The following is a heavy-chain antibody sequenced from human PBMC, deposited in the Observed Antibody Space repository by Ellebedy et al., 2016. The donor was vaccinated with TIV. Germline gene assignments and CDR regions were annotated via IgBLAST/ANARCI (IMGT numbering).Heavy chain of an antibody. Sequence: MPSETLSLTCTVSGGSISSSSYYWGWIRQPPGKGLEWIGSIYYSGSTYYNPSLKSRVTISVDTSKNQFSLKLSSVTAADTAVYYCARRVQWIQVYWYFDLWGRGTLVTVSS. CDR1: GGSISSSSYY. V-gene: IGHV4-39*07. J-gene: IGHJ2*01. D-gene: IGHD5-18*01. CDR2: IYYSGST. CDR3: ARRVQWIQVYWYFDL.